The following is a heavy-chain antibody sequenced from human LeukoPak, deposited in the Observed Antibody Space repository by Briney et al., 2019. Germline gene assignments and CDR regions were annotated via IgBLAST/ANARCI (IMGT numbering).Heavy chain of an antibody. CDR3: ARMNWVSIEAAYNWFDP. J-gene: IGHJ5*02. D-gene: IGHD6-13*01. Sequence: AASVKVSCKASGGTFSSYAISWVRQAPGQGLEWMGWINPNSGGTNYAQKFQGRVTMTRDTSISTAYMELSRLRSGDTAVYYCARMNWVSIEAAYNWFDPWGQGTLVTVSS. CDR2: INPNSGGT. V-gene: IGHV1-2*02. CDR1: GGTFSSYA.